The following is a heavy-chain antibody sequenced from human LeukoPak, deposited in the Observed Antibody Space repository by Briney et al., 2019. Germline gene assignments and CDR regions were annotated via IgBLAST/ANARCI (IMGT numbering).Heavy chain of an antibody. Sequence: VASVKVSCKASGYTFTGYYMHWVRQAPGQGLEWMGWINPNSGGTNYAQKFQGWVTMTRDTSISTAYMELSTLRSDDTAVYYCARAEPTIVVVPAGTFDPWGQGTLVTVSS. CDR2: INPNSGGT. V-gene: IGHV1-2*04. CDR3: ARAEPTIVVVPAGTFDP. D-gene: IGHD2-2*01. CDR1: GYTFTGYY. J-gene: IGHJ5*02.